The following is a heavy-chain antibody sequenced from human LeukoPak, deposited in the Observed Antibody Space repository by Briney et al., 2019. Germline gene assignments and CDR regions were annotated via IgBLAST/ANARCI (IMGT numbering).Heavy chain of an antibody. CDR2: FDPEDGET. CDR1: GYTLTELS. D-gene: IGHD3-22*01. J-gene: IGHJ4*02. Sequence: ASVKVSCKVSGYTLTELSMYWVRQAPGKGLEWMGGFDPEDGETIYAQKLQGRVTMTTDTSTSTAYMELRSLRSDDTAVYYCARGMTSITMIVVAGGDYWGQGTLVTVSS. V-gene: IGHV1-24*01. CDR3: ARGMTSITMIVVAGGDY.